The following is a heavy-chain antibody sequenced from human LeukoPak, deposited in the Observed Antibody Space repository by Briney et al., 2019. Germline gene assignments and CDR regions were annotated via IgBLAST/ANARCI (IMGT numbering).Heavy chain of an antibody. D-gene: IGHD6-19*01. Sequence: GGSLRLSCAASGFAFSSYAMSWVRQAPGKGLEWVSAIGGSDGSTYYADSVKGRFTISRDNSKNTLYLQMNSLRAEDTAVYYCAKDRGIAVAGSFDYWGQGTLVTVSS. CDR2: IGGSDGST. CDR1: GFAFSSYA. CDR3: AKDRGIAVAGSFDY. V-gene: IGHV3-23*01. J-gene: IGHJ4*02.